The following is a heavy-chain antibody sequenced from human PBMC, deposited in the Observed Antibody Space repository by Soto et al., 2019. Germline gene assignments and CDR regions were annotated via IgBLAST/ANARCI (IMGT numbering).Heavy chain of an antibody. J-gene: IGHJ4*02. CDR1: GFTVKSNY. CDR2: IYSGGST. CDR3: AREITMVRGVGFDY. D-gene: IGHD3-10*01. Sequence: GSLRLSCSASGFTVKSNYITWVRPAPGKGLEWVSVIYSGGSTYYADSVKGRFTISRDNSKNTLYLQMNSLRDEDTAVYYCAREITMVRGVGFDYWGQGTLVTVSS. V-gene: IGHV3-66*01.